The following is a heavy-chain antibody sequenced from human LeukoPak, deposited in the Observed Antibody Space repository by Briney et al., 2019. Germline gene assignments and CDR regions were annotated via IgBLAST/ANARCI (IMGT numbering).Heavy chain of an antibody. CDR1: GGSISSGGYY. CDR3: ARYSPVVAATYWYFDL. CDR2: IYYSGST. D-gene: IGHD2-15*01. Sequence: PSQTLSLTCTVSGGSISSGGYYWSWIRQHPGKGLEWIGYIYYSGSTNYNPSLKSRVTISVDTSKNQFSLKLSSVTAADTAVYYCARYSPVVAATYWYFDLWGRGTLVTVSS. J-gene: IGHJ2*01. V-gene: IGHV4-61*08.